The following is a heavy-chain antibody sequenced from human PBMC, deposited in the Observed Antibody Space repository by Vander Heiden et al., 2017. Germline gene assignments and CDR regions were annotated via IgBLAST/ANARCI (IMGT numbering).Heavy chain of an antibody. CDR2: ISSSSSYI. Sequence: EVQLVESGGGRVKPGGSLRLSCAASGFPFSSYSMNWGRQAPGKGLEWVSSISSSSSYIYYADSVKGRFTISRDNAKNSLYLQMNSLRAEDTAVYYCATGQLDPDAFDIWGQGTMVTVSS. CDR1: GFPFSSYS. CDR3: ATGQLDPDAFDI. D-gene: IGHD6-6*01. V-gene: IGHV3-21*01. J-gene: IGHJ3*02.